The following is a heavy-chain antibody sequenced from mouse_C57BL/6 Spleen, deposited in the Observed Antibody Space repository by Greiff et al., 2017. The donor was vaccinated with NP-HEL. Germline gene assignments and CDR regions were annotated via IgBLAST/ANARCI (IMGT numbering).Heavy chain of an antibody. V-gene: IGHV1-80*01. CDR1: GYAFSSYW. CDR3: ARGDDDYSWGAD. CDR2: IYPGDGDT. Sequence: VQLQQSGAELVKPGASVKISCKASGYAFSSYWMNWVKQRPGKGLEWIGQIYPGDGDTTYNGQFKGTATLTADHSSSTAYMQLSSLTSEDSAVYVCARGDDDYSWGADWGQGTLGKGSA. J-gene: IGHJ3*01. D-gene: IGHD2-4*01.